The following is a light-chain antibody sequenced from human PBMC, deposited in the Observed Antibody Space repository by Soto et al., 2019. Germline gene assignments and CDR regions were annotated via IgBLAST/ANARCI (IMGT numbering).Light chain of an antibody. CDR3: QQYSSSPIT. CDR2: GAS. V-gene: IGKV3-20*01. J-gene: IGKJ5*01. CDR1: QSLSNNF. Sequence: DIVLTQSPGTLSLSPGDRAALSCGASQSLSNNFLAWYQQKPGQAPRLLISGASSRATGIPDRFSGSGSGTDFTLTITRVEPEDFAVYYCQQYSSSPITFGQGTRLEIK.